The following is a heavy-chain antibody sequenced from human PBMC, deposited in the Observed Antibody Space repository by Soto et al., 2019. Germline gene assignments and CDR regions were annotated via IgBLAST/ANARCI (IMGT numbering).Heavy chain of an antibody. Sequence: EVQLVQSAAEVKKPGESLKISCKGSGYRFTSYWIGWVRQMPGKGLEWMGIIYPSDSDTRYSPSFQGQVTISADKSINTAYLQWSSLKASDSAMYYCGRQVSPASLPETGSDCGQGTLVTVSS. V-gene: IGHV5-51*01. D-gene: IGHD2-2*01. J-gene: IGHJ4*02. CDR2: IYPSDSDT. CDR3: GRQVSPASLPETGSD. CDR1: GYRFTSYW.